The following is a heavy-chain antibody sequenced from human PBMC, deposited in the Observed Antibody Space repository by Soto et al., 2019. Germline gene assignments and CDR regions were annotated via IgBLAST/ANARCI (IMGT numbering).Heavy chain of an antibody. CDR3: ARGPDLGNWFHP. CDR2: IIPLLGIT. Sequence: SVKVSCKASGGTFTSYTISWVRQAPGQGLEWMGRIIPLLGITNYAQRFQGRVTITADKSTSTAYMELSSLRSEDTAVYYCARGPDLGNWFHPWGQGSLVTVS. CDR1: GGTFTSYT. V-gene: IGHV1-69*02. J-gene: IGHJ5*02.